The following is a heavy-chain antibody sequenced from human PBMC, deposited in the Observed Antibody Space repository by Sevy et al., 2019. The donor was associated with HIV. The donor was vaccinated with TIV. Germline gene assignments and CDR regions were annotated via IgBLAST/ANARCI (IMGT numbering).Heavy chain of an antibody. V-gene: IGHV3-30*18. CDR3: AKEGASQQCGEFDY. CDR1: GFSNYA. CDR2: ISYDGVKK. Sequence: GGSLRLSCAASGFSNYAMHWVRQAPGKGLEWVALISYDGVKKYYVGSVKGRFTISRDKSKNTVYLQMNSLRGEDTAIYYCAKEGASQQCGEFDYWGQGSLVTVSS. D-gene: IGHD3-10*01. J-gene: IGHJ4*02.